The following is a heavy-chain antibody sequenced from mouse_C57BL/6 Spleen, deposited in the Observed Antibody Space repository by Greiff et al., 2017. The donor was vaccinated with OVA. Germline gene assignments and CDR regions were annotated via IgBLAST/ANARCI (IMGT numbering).Heavy chain of an antibody. CDR3: ARDSSGYWFAY. Sequence: QVQLQQPGAELVKPGASVKMSCKASGYTFTSYWITWVKQSPGQGLEWIGDIYPGSGSTNYNEKFKSKATLTVDTSSITAYMQLSSLTSEDSSGYYCARDSSGYWFAYWGQGTSVTVSS. CDR1: GYTFTSYW. J-gene: IGHJ4*01. D-gene: IGHD3-2*02. V-gene: IGHV1-55*01. CDR2: IYPGSGST.